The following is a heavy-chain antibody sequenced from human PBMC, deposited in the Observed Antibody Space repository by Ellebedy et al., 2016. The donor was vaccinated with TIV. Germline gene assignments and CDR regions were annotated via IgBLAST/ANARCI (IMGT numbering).Heavy chain of an antibody. D-gene: IGHD5-24*01. CDR3: ARATSGFDY. CDR1: GFTFSSHD. CDR2: ITSAGDT. J-gene: IGHJ4*02. V-gene: IGHV3-13*01. Sequence: GESLKISCAASGFTFSSHDMHWVRQPTGKGLEWVSGITSAGDTYYLGSVKGRFILSRDSAKNSLYLQMNSLRAEDTAVYYCARATSGFDYWGQGALATVTS.